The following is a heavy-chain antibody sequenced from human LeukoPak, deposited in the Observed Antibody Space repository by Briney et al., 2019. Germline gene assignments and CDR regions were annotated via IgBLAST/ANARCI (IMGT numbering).Heavy chain of an antibody. J-gene: IGHJ4*02. CDR3: ARVAATYYLDY. V-gene: IGHV3-72*01. Sequence: GGSLRLSCAASGFTFSDHYMDWVRQAPGKGLEWVGRTRNKANSYTTEYAASVKGRFTISRDDSKNSLYLQMNSLKTEDTAVYYCARVAATYYLDYWGQGTLVTVSS. CDR1: GFTFSDHY. D-gene: IGHD2-15*01. CDR2: TRNKANSYTT.